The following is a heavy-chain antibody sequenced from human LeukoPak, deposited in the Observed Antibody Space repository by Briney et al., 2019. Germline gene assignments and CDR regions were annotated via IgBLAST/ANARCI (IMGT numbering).Heavy chain of an antibody. CDR1: GGSFSGYY. CDR2: INHSGST. CDR3: ARTDPPAYYYYGMDV. D-gene: IGHD2-21*02. V-gene: IGHV4-34*01. J-gene: IGHJ6*02. Sequence: SETLSLTCAVYGGSFSGYYWNWIRQLPGKGLEWIGEINHSGSTNYNPSLKSRVTISVDTSKNQFSLKLSSVTAADTAVYYCARTDPPAYYYYGMDVWGQGTTVTVSS.